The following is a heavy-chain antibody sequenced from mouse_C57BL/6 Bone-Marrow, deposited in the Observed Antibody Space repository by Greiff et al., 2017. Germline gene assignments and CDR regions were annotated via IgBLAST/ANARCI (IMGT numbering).Heavy chain of an antibody. CDR2: ISDGGSYT. V-gene: IGHV5-4*01. CDR1: GFTFSSYA. CDR3: ARWLGFDY. Sequence: EVQLVESGGGLVKPGGSLKLSCAASGFTFSSYAMSWVRQTPEKRLEWVATISDGGSYTYYPDNVKGRFTISRDNAKNNLYLQMSHLKSEDTAMYYCARWLGFDYWGQGTTLTVSS. J-gene: IGHJ2*01. D-gene: IGHD2-3*01.